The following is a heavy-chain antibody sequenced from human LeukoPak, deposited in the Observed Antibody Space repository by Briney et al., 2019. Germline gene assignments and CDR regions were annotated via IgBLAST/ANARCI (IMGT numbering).Heavy chain of an antibody. CDR1: GFPFDDYA. V-gene: IGHV3-9*01. CDR3: AKDIGSGSYYYFDY. D-gene: IGHD3-10*01. Sequence: PGGSLRLSCAASGFPFDDYAMHWVRQAPGKGLEWVSGISWNSGSIGYADSVKGRFTISRDNAKNSLYLQMNSLRAEDTALYYCAKDIGSGSYYYFDYWGQGTLVTVSS. J-gene: IGHJ4*02. CDR2: ISWNSGSI.